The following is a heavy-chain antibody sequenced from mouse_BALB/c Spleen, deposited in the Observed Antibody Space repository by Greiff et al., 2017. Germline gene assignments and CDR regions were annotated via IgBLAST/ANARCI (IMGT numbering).Heavy chain of an antibody. CDR1: GFTFSDYY. CDR2: ISDGGSYT. Sequence: EVKLMESGGGLVKPGGSLKLSCAASGFTFSDYYMYWVRQTPEKRLEWVATISDGGSYTYYPDSVKGRFTISRDNAKNNLYLQMSSLKSEDTAMYYCARGGDYYGSSPFAYWGQGTLVTVSA. V-gene: IGHV5-4*02. CDR3: ARGGDYYGSSPFAY. J-gene: IGHJ3*01. D-gene: IGHD1-1*01.